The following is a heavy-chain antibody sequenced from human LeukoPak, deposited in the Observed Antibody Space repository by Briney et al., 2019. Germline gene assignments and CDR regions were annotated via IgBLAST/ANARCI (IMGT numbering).Heavy chain of an antibody. CDR2: IKQDGSEK. J-gene: IGHJ5*02. CDR1: GFSFSKYW. CDR3: TSHILVMGTS. D-gene: IGHD2-15*01. V-gene: IGHV3-7*03. Sequence: GSLRLSCVASGFSFSKYWMSWVRQTPGKGLEWVANIKQDGSEKYYVDSVKGRFTISRDNAKNSLYLQMNSLRAEDTAMYYCTSHILVMGTSWGQGALVTVSS.